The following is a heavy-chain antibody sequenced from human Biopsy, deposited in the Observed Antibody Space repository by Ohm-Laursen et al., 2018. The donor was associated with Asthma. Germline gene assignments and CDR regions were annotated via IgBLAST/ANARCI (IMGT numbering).Heavy chain of an antibody. J-gene: IGHJ6*02. CDR2: ITFDGSTQ. Sequence: SLRLSCSASGTHFGSYNMHWARQAPGKGLEWVAVITFDGSTQHYGDSVKGRFTISRDNFRNTLYVEMSSLRPEDSATYYCAKDRFDGSVTSHYYYYGIDVWGQGTAVTVSS. D-gene: IGHD3-10*01. CDR3: AKDRFDGSVTSHYYYYGIDV. CDR1: GTHFGSYN. V-gene: IGHV3-30-3*01.